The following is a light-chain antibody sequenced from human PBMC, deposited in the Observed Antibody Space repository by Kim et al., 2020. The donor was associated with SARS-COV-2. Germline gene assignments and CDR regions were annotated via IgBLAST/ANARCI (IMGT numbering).Light chain of an antibody. CDR3: SSYSRSSTLV. J-gene: IGLJ2*01. V-gene: IGLV2-14*03. CDR2: DVT. CDR1: SSDVGGYNY. Sequence: QPASVSGSPGQSITISCTGTSSDVGGYNYVSWYQQHPGKAPKLMIYDVTNRPSGVSNRFSGSKSGNTASLTISGLQAEDEADYYCSSYSRSSTLVFGGGTKLTVL.